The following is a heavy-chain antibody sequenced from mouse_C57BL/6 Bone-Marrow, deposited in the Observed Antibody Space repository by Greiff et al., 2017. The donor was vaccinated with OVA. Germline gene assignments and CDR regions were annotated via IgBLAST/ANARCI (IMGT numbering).Heavy chain of an antibody. V-gene: IGHV5-4*01. CDR1: GFTFSSYA. J-gene: IGHJ3*01. D-gene: IGHD1-1*01. CDR3: ARDYYGPFAY. Sequence: DVKLVESGGGLVKPGGSLKLSCAASGFTFSSYAMSWVRQTPEKRLEWVATISDGGSYTYYPENVKGRFTISRDNAKNNRYLQMSHLKSEDTAMYYCARDYYGPFAYWGQGTLVTVAA. CDR2: ISDGGSYT.